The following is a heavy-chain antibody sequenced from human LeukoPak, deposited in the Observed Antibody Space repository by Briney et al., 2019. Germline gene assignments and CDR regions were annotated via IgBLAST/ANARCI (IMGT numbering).Heavy chain of an antibody. V-gene: IGHV5-51*01. Sequence: GESLKISCKGSGYRFTNYWIGWVRQMPGKGLEWMGVVYPGDSDTRYSPSFQGQVTISADKSISTAYLQWSSLKASDTAMYYCARHQNTWIQLWLPNYYYYGMDVWGQGTTVTVSS. CDR2: VYPGDSDT. CDR3: ARHQNTWIQLWLPNYYYYGMDV. CDR1: GYRFTNYW. J-gene: IGHJ6*02. D-gene: IGHD5-18*01.